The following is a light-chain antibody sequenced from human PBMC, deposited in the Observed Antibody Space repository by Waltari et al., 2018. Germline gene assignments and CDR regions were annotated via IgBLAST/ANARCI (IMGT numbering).Light chain of an antibody. J-gene: IGKJ4*01. V-gene: IGKV1-27*01. CDR3: QKYNDVPQP. CDR2: AAS. Sequence: DIQMTQSPSSLSASVGDIVTITSRASKYINNHLACYQRKPGKLPQLLIYAASTLHSGVPPRFSGSRSGTEFTLTISSLQPEDFATYYCQKYNDVPQPFGGGTKVEIK. CDR1: KYINNH.